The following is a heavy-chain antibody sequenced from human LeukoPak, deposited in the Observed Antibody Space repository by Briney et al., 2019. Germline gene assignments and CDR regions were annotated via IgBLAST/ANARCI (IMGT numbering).Heavy chain of an antibody. D-gene: IGHD5-12*01. J-gene: IGHJ2*01. V-gene: IGHV4-59*01. CDR2: IYYSGST. CDR3: ARSIFSGYDGWYFDL. CDR1: GGSISSYY. Sequence: PSETLSLTCTVSGGSISSYYWSWIRQPPGKGLEWIGYIYYSGSTNYNPSLKSRVTISVDTSKNQFSLKLSSVTAADTAVYYCARSIFSGYDGWYFDLWGRGTLVTVSS.